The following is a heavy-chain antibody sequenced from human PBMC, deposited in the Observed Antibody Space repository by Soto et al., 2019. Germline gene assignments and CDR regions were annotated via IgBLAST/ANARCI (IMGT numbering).Heavy chain of an antibody. D-gene: IGHD5-18*01. J-gene: IGHJ6*03. Sequence: GGSLRLSCTASGFTFGGYAMSWFRQAPGKGLEWVGFIRSKAYGGTTEYAASVKGRFTISRDDSKSIAYLQMNSLKTEDTAVYYCTMHPGYSYGYYYYYMDVWGKGTTVTVSS. CDR1: GFTFGGYA. V-gene: IGHV3-49*03. CDR2: IRSKAYGGTT. CDR3: TMHPGYSYGYYYYYMDV.